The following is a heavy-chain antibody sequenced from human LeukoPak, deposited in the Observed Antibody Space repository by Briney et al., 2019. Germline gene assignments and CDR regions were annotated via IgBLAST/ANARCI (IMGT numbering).Heavy chain of an antibody. CDR2: MNPKSGNT. CDR1: GFTFTSYD. J-gene: IGHJ4*02. CDR3: ARGRQWLVPLDY. V-gene: IGHV1-8*01. D-gene: IGHD6-19*01. Sequence: GASVKVSCKASGFTFTSYDINWVRQATGQGLEWMGWMNPKSGNTGYARKFQGRVTMTRNTSVSTAYMELSSLRSEDTAVYYCARGRQWLVPLDYWGQGTRVTVRS.